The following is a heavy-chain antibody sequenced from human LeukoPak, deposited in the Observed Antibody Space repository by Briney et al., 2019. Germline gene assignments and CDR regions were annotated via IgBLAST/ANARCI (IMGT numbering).Heavy chain of an antibody. CDR3: ARDGGYSYGYFDY. J-gene: IGHJ4*02. V-gene: IGHV3-23*01. CDR2: IFGSGGST. D-gene: IGHD5-18*01. Sequence: GGSLRLSCAASGFAFSSYAMYWVRQAPGKGLEWVSGIFGSGGSTHYADSVKGRFTISRDNSKNTVYLQMNSLRAEDTAVYYCARDGGYSYGYFDYWGQGTLVTVSS. CDR1: GFAFSSYA.